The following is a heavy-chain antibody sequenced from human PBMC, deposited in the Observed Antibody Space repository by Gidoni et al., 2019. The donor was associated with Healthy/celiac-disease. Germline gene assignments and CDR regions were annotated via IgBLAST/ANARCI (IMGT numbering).Heavy chain of an antibody. CDR3: ARVGSSSSSVTTRYYYYYMDV. D-gene: IGHD6-6*01. CDR2: INHSGST. V-gene: IGHV4-34*01. Sequence: QVQLHQWGAALLQPPEPLSITSAFYGGSFRGYYLSWIRQPPGKGLECIGEINHSGSTNHNPSLKSRVTIAGDTSKNQFSLKLSSVTAADTAVDYCARVGSSSSSVTTRYYYYYMDVWGKGTTVTVSS. CDR1: GGSFRGYY. J-gene: IGHJ6*03.